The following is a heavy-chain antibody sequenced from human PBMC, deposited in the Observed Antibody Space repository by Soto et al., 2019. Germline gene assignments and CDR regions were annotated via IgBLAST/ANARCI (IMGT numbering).Heavy chain of an antibody. CDR2: VYYSGST. D-gene: IGHD2-15*01. V-gene: IGHV4-39*01. CDR3: AGQVVVVAALDY. CDR1: GGSISSSSYY. Sequence: QLQLQESGPGLVKPSETLSLTCTVSGGSISSSSYYWGWIRQPPGKGLEWIGSVYYSGSTYYNPSLKSRVTISVDTSKNQFSLKLSSVTAADTAVYYCAGQVVVVAALDYWGQGTLVTVSS. J-gene: IGHJ4*02.